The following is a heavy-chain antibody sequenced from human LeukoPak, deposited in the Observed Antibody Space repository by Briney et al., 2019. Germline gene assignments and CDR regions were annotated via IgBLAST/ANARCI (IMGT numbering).Heavy chain of an antibody. CDR1: GVSSSNYY. CDR3: ARRRYDILTGYWVDF. D-gene: IGHD3-9*01. V-gene: IGHV4-59*01. CDR2: LYNSGNT. Sequence: SETLSLTCTVSGVSSSNYYWSWVRKPPGKGLEWVGYLYNSGNTNYNPSLKSRITISVDTSKEQFSLKLSAVTAADTAVYYCARRRYDILTGYWVDFWGQGTLVTVSS. J-gene: IGHJ4*02.